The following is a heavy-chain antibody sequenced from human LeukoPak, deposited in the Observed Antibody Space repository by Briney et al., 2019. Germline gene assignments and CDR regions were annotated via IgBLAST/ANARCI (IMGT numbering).Heavy chain of an antibody. Sequence: PSETLSLTCAVYGGSFSGYYWSWIRQPPGKGLEWIGEINHSGSTNYNPSLKSRVTISVDTSKNQFSLKLSSVTAADTAVYYCARGLNTMVRGVTDYWGQGTLVTVSS. V-gene: IGHV4-34*01. J-gene: IGHJ4*02. D-gene: IGHD3-10*01. CDR1: GGSFSGYY. CDR2: INHSGST. CDR3: ARGLNTMVRGVTDY.